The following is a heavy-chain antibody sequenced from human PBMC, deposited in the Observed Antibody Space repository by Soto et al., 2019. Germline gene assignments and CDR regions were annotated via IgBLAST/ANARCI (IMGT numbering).Heavy chain of an antibody. CDR3: ASLLYCSGGSCYPGWFDP. D-gene: IGHD2-15*01. J-gene: IGHJ5*02. CDR2: IIPIFGTA. V-gene: IGHV1-69*01. CDR1: GGTFSSYA. Sequence: QVQLVQSGAEVKKPGSSVKVSCKASGGTFSSYAISWVRQAPGQGLEWMGGIIPIFGTANYAQKFQGRVTITADESTSTAYMELSSLRSEDTAVYYCASLLYCSGGSCYPGWFDPWGQETLVTVSS.